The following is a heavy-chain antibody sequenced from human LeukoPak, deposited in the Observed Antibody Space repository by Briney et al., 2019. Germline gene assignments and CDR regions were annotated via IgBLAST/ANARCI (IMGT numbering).Heavy chain of an antibody. Sequence: SETLSLTCTVSGGSISSHYWSWIRQPPGKGLEWIGYIYYSGSTNYSPSLKSRVTISVDTSKNQFSLKLSSVTAADTAVYYCAREGSGSSYPFDPWGQGTLVTVSS. CDR3: AREGSGSSYPFDP. CDR1: GGSISSHY. CDR2: IYYSGST. V-gene: IGHV4-59*11. J-gene: IGHJ5*02. D-gene: IGHD6-19*01.